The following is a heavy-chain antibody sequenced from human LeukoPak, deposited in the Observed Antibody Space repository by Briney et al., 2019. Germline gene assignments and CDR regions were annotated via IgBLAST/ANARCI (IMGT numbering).Heavy chain of an antibody. CDR2: ISSSRRYI. V-gene: IGHV3-21*01. J-gene: IGHJ4*02. Sequence: PGGSLRLSCSASGFTFSTYSMNWVRQAPGKGLEWVASISSSRRYIYYADSVKGRFTISRDNAKNSLYLQMNSLRAEDTAVYYCARAPAHYYDSSDHYYVGESYFDYWGQGTLVTVSS. CDR3: ARAPAHYYDSSDHYYVGESYFDY. CDR1: GFTFSTYS. D-gene: IGHD3-22*01.